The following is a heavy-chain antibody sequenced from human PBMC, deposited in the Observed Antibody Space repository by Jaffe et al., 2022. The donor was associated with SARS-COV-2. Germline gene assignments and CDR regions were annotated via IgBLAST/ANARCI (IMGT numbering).Heavy chain of an antibody. V-gene: IGHV4-59*08. D-gene: IGHD6-19*01. CDR2: IYYTGRT. CDR1: GGSISTYY. CDR3: ARHLFTSGWYGANY. Sequence: QVQLQESGPGLVKPSETLSLTCTVSGGSISTYYWSWIRQPPGKGLEWVGYIYYTGRTNYNPSLKSRVTISLDTSKNQLSLKLSSVTAADTAVYFCARHLFTSGWYGANYWGRGALVTVSS. J-gene: IGHJ4*02.